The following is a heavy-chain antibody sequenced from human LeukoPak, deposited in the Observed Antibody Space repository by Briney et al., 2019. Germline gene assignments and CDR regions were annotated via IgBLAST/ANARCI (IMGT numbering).Heavy chain of an antibody. D-gene: IGHD6-19*01. CDR2: IYYSGST. CDR1: GGSISGSNYY. CDR3: ARQLRIAVAGTWFDP. Sequence: PSETLSLTCTVSGGSISGSNYYWGWIRQPPGKGLEWIGSIYYSGSTYYNPSLKSRDTISVDTSKNQFSLKLSSVTAADTAVYYCARQLRIAVAGTWFDPWGQGTLVTVSS. V-gene: IGHV4-39*01. J-gene: IGHJ5*02.